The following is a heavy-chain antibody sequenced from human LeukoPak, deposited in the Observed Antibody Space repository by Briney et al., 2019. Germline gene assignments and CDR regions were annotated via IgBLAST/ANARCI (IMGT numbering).Heavy chain of an antibody. CDR1: GFTFSSYA. CDR2: ISGSGGNT. J-gene: IGHJ4*02. V-gene: IGHV3-23*01. CDR3: ATLNNWNDVWYFDY. Sequence: GGSLRLSCAASGFTFSSYAMSWVRQAPGKGLEWVSAISGSGGNTYYADSVKGRFTISRDNSKNTLYLQMNSLRAEDTAVYYCATLNNWNDVWYFDYWGQGTLVTVSS. D-gene: IGHD1-1*01.